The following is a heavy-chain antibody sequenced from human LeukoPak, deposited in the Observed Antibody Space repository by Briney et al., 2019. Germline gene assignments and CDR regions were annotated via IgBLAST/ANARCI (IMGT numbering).Heavy chain of an antibody. D-gene: IGHD2-2*02. CDR1: GGSVRTSSYY. CDR3: ASGKAEYQLLYRLDY. Sequence: SETLSLTCTVSGGSVRTSSYYWGWIRQPPGKGLEWIGSIYYSGSTYYNPSLKSRVTISVDTSKNQFSLNLSSVTAADTAVYYCASGKAEYQLLYRLDYWGQGTLVTVSS. J-gene: IGHJ4*02. CDR2: IYYSGST. V-gene: IGHV4-39*07.